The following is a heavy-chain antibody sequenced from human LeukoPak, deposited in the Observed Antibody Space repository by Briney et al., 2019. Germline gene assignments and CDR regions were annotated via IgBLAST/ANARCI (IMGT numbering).Heavy chain of an antibody. Sequence: SETLSLTCTVSGGSISSGDYYWSWIRRHPVKGLEWLGSIYYTGTTYYNPSLRSRLTVSRDTSKNQFFLKLSSVTAADTAVYYCAKALDPWGQGTLVTVSS. V-gene: IGHV4-31*03. D-gene: IGHD1-1*01. CDR3: AKALDP. CDR2: IYYTGTT. J-gene: IGHJ5*02. CDR1: GGSISSGDYY.